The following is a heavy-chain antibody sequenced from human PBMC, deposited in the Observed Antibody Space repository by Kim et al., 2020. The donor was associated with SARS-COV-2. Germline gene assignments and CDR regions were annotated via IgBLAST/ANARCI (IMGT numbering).Heavy chain of an antibody. J-gene: IGHJ5*02. CDR3: ARENYGARPGTGFDP. Sequence: QKFQSRVTITADESPSTAYMELSSLRSEDTAVYYCARENYGARPGTGFDPWGQGTLVTVSS. V-gene: IGHV1-69*01. D-gene: IGHD3-10*01.